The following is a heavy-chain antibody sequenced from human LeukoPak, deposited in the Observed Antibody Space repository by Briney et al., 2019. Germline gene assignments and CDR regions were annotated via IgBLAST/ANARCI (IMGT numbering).Heavy chain of an antibody. J-gene: IGHJ3*02. CDR1: GFTFSSYA. V-gene: IGHV3-30-3*01. D-gene: IGHD3-22*01. CDR3: ARPPLAHDSRGFWLFDI. Sequence: GGSLRLSCAASGFTFSSYAMHWVRQAQGKGLEWVAVISYDGSNRYYADSVKGRFTISRDNSKNTLYLQMNSLRAEDTAVYYCARPPLAHDSRGFWLFDIWGQGTMVTVSS. CDR2: ISYDGSNR.